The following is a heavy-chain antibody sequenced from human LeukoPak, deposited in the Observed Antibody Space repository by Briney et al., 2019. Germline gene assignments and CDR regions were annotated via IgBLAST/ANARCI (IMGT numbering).Heavy chain of an antibody. J-gene: IGHJ1*01. D-gene: IGHD6-13*01. CDR1: GFTFSSYA. CDR3: AKVILTAAATAEYFQH. V-gene: IGHV3-23*01. Sequence: PGGSLRLSCAASGFTFSSYAMSWVRQAPGKGLEWVSAISGSGGSTYYADSVKGRFTISRDNSKNTLYLQMNSLRAEDTAVYYCAKVILTAAATAEYFQHWGQGTLVTVSS. CDR2: ISGSGGST.